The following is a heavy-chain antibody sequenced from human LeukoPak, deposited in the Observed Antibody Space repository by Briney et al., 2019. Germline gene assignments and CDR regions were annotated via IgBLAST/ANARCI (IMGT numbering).Heavy chain of an antibody. CDR3: TTHVMGYDITRAFDH. D-gene: IGHD3-22*01. CDR1: GFTFSGTA. Sequence: PGGSLKLSFAAPGFTFSGTAMHRVPRSSGKGLEWVDRFRTKAHTYATTYGESMKGRFTISGDDSKNTAHMQMNSLKTEDTAVYYCTTHVMGYDITRAFDHWGQGTLVTVSS. V-gene: IGHV3-73*01. J-gene: IGHJ4*02. CDR2: FRTKAHTYAT.